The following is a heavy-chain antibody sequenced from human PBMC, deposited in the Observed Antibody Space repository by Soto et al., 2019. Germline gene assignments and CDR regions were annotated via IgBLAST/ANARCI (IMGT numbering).Heavy chain of an antibody. CDR1: GGSISSYY. Sequence: SETLSLTCTVSGGSISSYYWSWIRQPPGKGLEWIGYIYYSGSTNYNPSLKSRVTISVDTSKNQFSLKLSSVTAADTAVYYCARTGWGGRRDDAFDIWGQGTMVTVSS. CDR3: ARTGWGGRRDDAFDI. J-gene: IGHJ3*02. CDR2: IYYSGST. D-gene: IGHD3-16*01. V-gene: IGHV4-59*01.